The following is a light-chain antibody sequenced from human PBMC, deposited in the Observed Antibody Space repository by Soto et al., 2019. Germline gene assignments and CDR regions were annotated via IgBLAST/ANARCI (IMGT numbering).Light chain of an antibody. CDR3: RQGAHWPPIT. Sequence: DVVMTQSPLSLPVTLGQPASISCRSSQSLVYSDGNTYLNWFQQRPGQSPRRLIYKVSNRDSGVPDRLSGSGSGTDFTLKISRVEAEDVGVYYCRQGAHWPPITFGQGTRLEIK. CDR2: KVS. J-gene: IGKJ5*01. V-gene: IGKV2-30*01. CDR1: QSLVYSDGNTY.